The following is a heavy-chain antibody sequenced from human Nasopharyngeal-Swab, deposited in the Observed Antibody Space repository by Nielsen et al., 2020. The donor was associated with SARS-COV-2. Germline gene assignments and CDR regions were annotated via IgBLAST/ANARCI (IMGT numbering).Heavy chain of an antibody. CDR2: ISYDGSNK. CDR1: GFTFSNAW. D-gene: IGHD6-19*01. CDR3: ARDRSGWYLDY. V-gene: IGHV3-30*03. Sequence: GESLKISCAASGFTFSNAWMSWVRQAPGKGLEWVAVISYDGSNKYYADSVKGRFTISRDNSKNTLYLQMNSLRAEDTAVYYCARDRSGWYLDYWGQGTLVTVFS. J-gene: IGHJ4*02.